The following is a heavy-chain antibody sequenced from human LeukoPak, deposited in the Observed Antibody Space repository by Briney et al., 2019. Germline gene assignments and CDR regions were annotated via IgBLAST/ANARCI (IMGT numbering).Heavy chain of an antibody. CDR1: GYTFTSYD. Sequence: ASVKVSCKASGYTFTSYDINWVRQATGQGLEWMGWMNPNSGNTGYAQKFQGRVTMTRNTSISTAYMELSSLRSEDTAVYYCARALVVVTAIYYYGMDVWGQGTTVTVSS. CDR2: MNPNSGNT. D-gene: IGHD2-21*02. CDR3: ARALVVVTAIYYYGMDV. J-gene: IGHJ6*02. V-gene: IGHV1-8*01.